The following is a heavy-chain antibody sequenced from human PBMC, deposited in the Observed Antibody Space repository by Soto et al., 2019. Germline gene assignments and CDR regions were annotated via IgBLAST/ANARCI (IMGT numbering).Heavy chain of an antibody. CDR3: ARVADY. Sequence: QLQLQESGSGLVKPSQTLSLTCAVSGGSISSGGYSWGWIRQPPGKGLEWIGYIYHSGSTYDNPSRQSRVTISVDRSRNPFSLKLSSVAAADTAVYYGARVADYWGRGTLVTVSS. V-gene: IGHV4-30-2*01. CDR1: GGSISSGGYS. J-gene: IGHJ4*02. CDR2: IYHSGST.